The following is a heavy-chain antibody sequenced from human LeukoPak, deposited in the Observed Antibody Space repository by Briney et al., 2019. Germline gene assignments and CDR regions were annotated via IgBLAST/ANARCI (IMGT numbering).Heavy chain of an antibody. J-gene: IGHJ4*02. CDR3: ARCFTYYYGSGSY. CDR1: GFTVSSNY. Sequence: GGSLRLSCAASGFTVSSNYMSWVRQAPGKGLEWVSVIYSGGSTYYADSVKGRFTISRDNSKNTLYLQMNSLRAEDTAVYYCARCFTYYYGSGSYWGQGTLVTVSS. CDR2: IYSGGST. V-gene: IGHV3-53*01. D-gene: IGHD3-10*01.